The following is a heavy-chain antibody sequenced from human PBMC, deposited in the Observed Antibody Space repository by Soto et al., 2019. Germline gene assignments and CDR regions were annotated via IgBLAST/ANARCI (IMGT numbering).Heavy chain of an antibody. CDR2: IDHSGYT. J-gene: IGHJ4*02. V-gene: IGHV4-34*01. CDR1: GGSFSGYY. Sequence: SETLSLTCAVYGGSFSGYYWNWIRQPPGKGLEWIGEIDHSGYTNYNPSLKSRVTISVDTSKNQFSLKLSSVTAADTAVYFCASGNHGITGTTDYWGQGTLVTVSS. CDR3: ASGNHGITGTTDY. D-gene: IGHD1-7*01.